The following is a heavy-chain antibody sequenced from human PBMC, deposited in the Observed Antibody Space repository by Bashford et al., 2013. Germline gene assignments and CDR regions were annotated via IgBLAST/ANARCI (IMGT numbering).Heavy chain of an antibody. J-gene: IGHJ4*02. CDR3: ARGGGRLRNPYFFDS. CDR1: GFTFSEFW. D-gene: IGHD5-12*01. V-gene: IGHV3-7*04. CDR2: IKQGGRED. Sequence: GGSLRLSCEASGFTFSEFWMTWVRQAPGKGLEWVANIKQGGREDFYVDSVKGRFAISRDDAEKSLYLQMNSLRVEDTAIYYCARGGGRLRNPYFFDSWGQGILVTVSS.